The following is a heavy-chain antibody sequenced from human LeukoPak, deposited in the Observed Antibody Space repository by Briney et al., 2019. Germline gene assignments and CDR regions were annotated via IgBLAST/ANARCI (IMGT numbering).Heavy chain of an antibody. D-gene: IGHD2-8*01. CDR2: VNPKSGNT. CDR1: GYSFTSYD. V-gene: IGHV1-8*03. J-gene: IGHJ4*02. Sequence: ASVKVSCNASGYSFTSYDINWVRQAPGQGLEWMGWVNPKSGNTGYKQKFQARVTITRDTSISAAYMEMSSLTSDDTAVYFCARGLPLGYCTYGVCYPPKHFDFWGQGTLVTVSS. CDR3: ARGLPLGYCTYGVCYPPKHFDF.